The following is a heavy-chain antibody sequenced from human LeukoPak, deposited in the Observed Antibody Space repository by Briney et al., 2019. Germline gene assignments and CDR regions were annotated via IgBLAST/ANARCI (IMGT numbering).Heavy chain of an antibody. CDR2: ISSSSSTI. J-gene: IGHJ4*02. V-gene: IGHV3-48*01. CDR3: ARGGGDCDY. Sequence: GGSLRLSCAASGFTFSSYSMNWVRQAPGKGLEWVSYISSSSSTIYYADSVKGRFTISRDNAKNSLYLQMNSLRAEDTAVYYCARGGGDCDYRGQGTLVTVSS. CDR1: GFTFSSYS. D-gene: IGHD2-21*02.